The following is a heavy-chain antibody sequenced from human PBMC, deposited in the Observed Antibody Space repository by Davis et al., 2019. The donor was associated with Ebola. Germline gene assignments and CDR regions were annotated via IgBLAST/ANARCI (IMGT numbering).Heavy chain of an antibody. CDR2: TNQYGSER. V-gene: IGHV3-7*01. Sequence: GESLKISCAASGFIFSDYWMSWVRQAPGKGPEWVANTNQYGSERYYVDSVKGRFTISRDNSKNTLYLQMNSLRAEDTAVYYCANYDSSGYYRAEDYWGQGTLVTVSS. CDR1: GFIFSDYW. CDR3: ANYDSSGYYRAEDY. J-gene: IGHJ4*02. D-gene: IGHD3-22*01.